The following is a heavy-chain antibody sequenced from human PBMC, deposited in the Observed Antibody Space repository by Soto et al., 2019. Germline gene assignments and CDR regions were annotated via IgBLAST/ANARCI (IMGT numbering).Heavy chain of an antibody. CDR2: IIPIFGTA. CDR1: GGTFSSYA. V-gene: IGHV1-69*06. Sequence: GASVKVSCKASGGTFSSYAISWVRQAPGQGLEWMGGIIPIFGTANYAQKFQGRVTITADKSTSTAYMELSSLRSEDTAVYYCANFGWFRSQQHDYGMDVWGQGTTVTVSS. CDR3: ANFGWFRSQQHDYGMDV. J-gene: IGHJ6*02. D-gene: IGHD6-13*01.